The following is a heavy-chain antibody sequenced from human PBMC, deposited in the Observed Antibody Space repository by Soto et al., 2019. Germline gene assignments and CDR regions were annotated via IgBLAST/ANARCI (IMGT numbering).Heavy chain of an antibody. V-gene: IGHV4-30-2*01. J-gene: IGHJ4*02. D-gene: IGHD3-10*01. CDR2: IYHSGRT. Sequence: SETLSLTCAVSGASITSGDYSWSWIRQPPGKGLEWIGYIYHSGRTTYNPSLKSRLTMSLDRSKNQFSLNLNSVTAADTAVYYCVSDFGSGSYRFGYWGRGTLVTVSS. CDR3: VSDFGSGSYRFGY. CDR1: GASITSGDYS.